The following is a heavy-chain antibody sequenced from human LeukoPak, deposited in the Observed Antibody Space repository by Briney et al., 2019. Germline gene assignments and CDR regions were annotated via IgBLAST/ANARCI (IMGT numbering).Heavy chain of an antibody. J-gene: IGHJ4*02. CDR2: IKEDGSEK. CDR3: VRSGGY. Sequence: GGSLRLSCAASGFTFSSHWMNWVRQAPGKGLEWVANIKEDGSEKYYVDSVKGRFTISRDNAKNSLCLQMNSLRAEETAIYYCVRSGGYWGQGTLVTVSS. V-gene: IGHV3-7*05. CDR1: GFTFSSHW. D-gene: IGHD1-26*01.